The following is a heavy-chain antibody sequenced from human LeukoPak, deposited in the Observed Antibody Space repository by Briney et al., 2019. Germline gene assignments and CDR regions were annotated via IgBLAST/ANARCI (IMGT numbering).Heavy chain of an antibody. J-gene: IGHJ4*02. CDR3: AREPQKYSASEYYFDF. CDR1: GGSISRNY. V-gene: IGHV4-4*07. CDR2: IYTTGST. Sequence: SETLSVTCTVSGGSISRNYWSWIRQPAGKGLECIGRIYTTGSTNYNPSLKSRVTISVDKSKKQLSLRLTSVTAADTAVYYCAREPQKYSASEYYFDFWGQGTLVTDSS. D-gene: IGHD6-6*01.